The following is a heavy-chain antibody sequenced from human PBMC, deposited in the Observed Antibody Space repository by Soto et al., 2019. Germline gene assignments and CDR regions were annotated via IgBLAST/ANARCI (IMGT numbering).Heavy chain of an antibody. V-gene: IGHV4-59*01. J-gene: IGHJ4*02. CDR2: ISNSGST. CDR1: GGSIETFY. D-gene: IGHD6-19*01. Sequence: SETLSLTCTVSGGSIETFYWSWIRQPPRKGLEWIGYISNSGSTSYNPSLESRVTVSVDTAKNEFSLKLNSVTAADTATYYCARILRDSQGWYHNVFWGQGILVTV. CDR3: ARILRDSQGWYHNVF.